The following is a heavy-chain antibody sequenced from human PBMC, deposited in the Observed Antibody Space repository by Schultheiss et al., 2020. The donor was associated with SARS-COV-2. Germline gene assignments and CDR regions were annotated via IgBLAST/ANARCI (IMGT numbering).Heavy chain of an antibody. CDR3: ARAARSGWFFGAFDI. V-gene: IGHV1-18*01. CDR2: ISAYNGNT. D-gene: IGHD3-3*01. J-gene: IGHJ3*02. Sequence: ASVKVSCKASGGTFSSYAISWVRQAPGQGLEWIGWISAYNGNTNYAQKLQGRVTMTTDTSTSTAYMELRSLRSDDTAVYYCARAARSGWFFGAFDIWGQGTTVTVSS. CDR1: GGTFSSYA.